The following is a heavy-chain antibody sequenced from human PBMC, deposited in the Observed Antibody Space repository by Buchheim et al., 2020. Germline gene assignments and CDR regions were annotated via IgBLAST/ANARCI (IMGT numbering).Heavy chain of an antibody. J-gene: IGHJ6*02. CDR3: TTGAAVAGASWYYYYGMDV. D-gene: IGHD6-19*01. V-gene: IGHV3-15*01. CDR2: IKSKTDGGTT. CDR1: GFTFSNAW. Sequence: EVQLVESGGGLVKPGGSLRLSCAASGFTFSNAWMSWVRQAPGKGLEWVGRIKSKTDGGTTDYAAPVKGRFTISRDESKNTLYLQMNSLNTEDTAVYYCTTGAAVAGASWYYYYGMDVWGQGTT.